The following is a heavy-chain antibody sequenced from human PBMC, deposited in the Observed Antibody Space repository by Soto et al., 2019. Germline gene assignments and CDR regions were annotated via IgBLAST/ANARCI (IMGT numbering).Heavy chain of an antibody. J-gene: IGHJ6*03. CDR2: IIPILGIA. D-gene: IGHD6-6*01. Sequence: QVQLVQSGAEVKKPGSSVKASCKASGGTFSSYTISWVRQAPGQGLEWMGRIIPILGIANYAQKFQGRVTITADKSTSTAYMELSSLRSEDTAVYYCARSGSSAYKDYYYYYMDVWGKGTTVTVSS. CDR3: ARSGSSAYKDYYYYYMDV. CDR1: GGTFSSYT. V-gene: IGHV1-69*02.